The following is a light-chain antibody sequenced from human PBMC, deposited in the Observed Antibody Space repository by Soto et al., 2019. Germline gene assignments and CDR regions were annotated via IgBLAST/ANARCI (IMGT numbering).Light chain of an antibody. V-gene: IGLV2-23*01. CDR3: RAYVGARSHV. Sequence: QSALTQPASVSGSPGQSITISCTGTNNLVSWYQQHPGKAPKVVLYEGTKRPSGVSNRFSGSSSGSTASLTISGLQAEDAVHYFCRAYVGARSHVSGTGTRVTDL. CDR1: NNL. J-gene: IGLJ1*01. CDR2: EGT.